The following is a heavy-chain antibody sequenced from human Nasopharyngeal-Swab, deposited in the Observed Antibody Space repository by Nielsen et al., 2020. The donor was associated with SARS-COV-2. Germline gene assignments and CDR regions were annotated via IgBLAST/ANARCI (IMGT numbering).Heavy chain of an antibody. CDR1: GGSISSSSYY. CDR3: ARGIVGATV. D-gene: IGHD1-26*01. J-gene: IGHJ4*02. Sequence: SETLSLTCTVSGGSISSSSYYWGWIRQPPGKGLEWIGSIYYSGSTYYNPSLKSRVTISVDTSKNQFSLKLSSVTAADAAVYYCARGIVGATVWGQGTLVTVSS. V-gene: IGHV4-39*01. CDR2: IYYSGST.